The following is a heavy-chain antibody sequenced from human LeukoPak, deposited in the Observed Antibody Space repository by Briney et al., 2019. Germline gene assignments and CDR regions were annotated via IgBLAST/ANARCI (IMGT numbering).Heavy chain of an antibody. Sequence: ASVKVSCKASGYTFTSYDINWVRQATGHGLEWMGWMNPNSGNTGYAQKFQGRVAITRNTSISTAYMELSSLRSEDTAVYYCARSVNSGQDAFDIWGQGTMVTVSS. D-gene: IGHD5-12*01. CDR2: MNPNSGNT. CDR1: GYTFTSYD. V-gene: IGHV1-8*03. J-gene: IGHJ3*02. CDR3: ARSVNSGQDAFDI.